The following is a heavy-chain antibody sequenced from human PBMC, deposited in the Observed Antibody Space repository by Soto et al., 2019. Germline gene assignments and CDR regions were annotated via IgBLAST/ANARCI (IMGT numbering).Heavy chain of an antibody. Sequence: EVQLVESGGGLVQPGGSLRLSCVASGFTFNSYWMHWVRQAPGKGLVWVSRIDSDGSSTSYADSVKGRFTISRDNAKNTLYLQMNSLGADDTAVYYCVKGGTYFDYWGQGTLVTVSS. V-gene: IGHV3-74*01. CDR1: GFTFNSYW. CDR2: IDSDGSST. D-gene: IGHD1-1*01. J-gene: IGHJ4*02. CDR3: VKGGTYFDY.